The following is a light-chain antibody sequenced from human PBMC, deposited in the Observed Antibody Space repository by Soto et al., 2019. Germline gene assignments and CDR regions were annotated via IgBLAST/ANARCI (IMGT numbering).Light chain of an antibody. J-gene: IGKJ2*03. Sequence: IQMTQSPLFLSASVGDRVTITCQASQDITNYLNWYQQKPGKAPKLLIYDASMLERGVPSRFTGSGSGTHFTLTISSLQPEDIATFYCQQYDGFPYSFGQGT. CDR1: QDITNY. CDR3: QQYDGFPYS. V-gene: IGKV1-33*01. CDR2: DAS.